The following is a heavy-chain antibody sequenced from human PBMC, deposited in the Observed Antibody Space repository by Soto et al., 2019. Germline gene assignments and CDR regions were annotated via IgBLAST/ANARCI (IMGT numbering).Heavy chain of an antibody. D-gene: IGHD6-19*01. J-gene: IGHJ4*01. CDR2: ISSSGST. CDR3: AKGNGWYYY. CDR1: GGSIETYY. V-gene: IGHV4-59*01. Sequence: PSETLSLTCSVSGGSIETYYWSWMRQSPGKGLEWIGYISSSGSTNYSPSLKSRVTIAIDTSKNQFSLKLNSVTAADTAVYYCAKGNGWYYYWGQGTLVTVSS.